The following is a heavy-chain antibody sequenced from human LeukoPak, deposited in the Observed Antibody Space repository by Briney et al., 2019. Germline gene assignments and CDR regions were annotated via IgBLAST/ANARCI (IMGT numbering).Heavy chain of an antibody. V-gene: IGHV3-30*18. J-gene: IGHJ3*02. CDR1: GFTFGDYG. D-gene: IGHD3-22*01. CDR3: AKDLAYYDSSGDYYPAFDI. Sequence: PGRSLRLSCAVSGFTFGDYGMHWVRQAPGKGLEWLAVLSYDGTNKYYADSVKGRFTISRDNSENTLYLQMNSLRAEDTAIYYCAKDLAYYDSSGDYYPAFDIWGQGTVVTVSS. CDR2: LSYDGTNK.